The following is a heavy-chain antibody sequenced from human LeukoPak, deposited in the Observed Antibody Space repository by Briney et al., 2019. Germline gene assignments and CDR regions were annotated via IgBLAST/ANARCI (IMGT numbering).Heavy chain of an antibody. Sequence: SETLSLTCTVSGDSISGHHWSWVRQPPGKGLEWIGFIHRSGSSDYNPSLKSRVAISGDSSKNQFSLTLTSVTAADTAIYYCVGANFYGSGSYGAPYNYWGQGMLVTVSS. D-gene: IGHD3-10*01. CDR3: VGANFYGSGSYGAPYNY. J-gene: IGHJ4*02. CDR2: IHRSGSS. CDR1: GDSISGHH. V-gene: IGHV4-4*08.